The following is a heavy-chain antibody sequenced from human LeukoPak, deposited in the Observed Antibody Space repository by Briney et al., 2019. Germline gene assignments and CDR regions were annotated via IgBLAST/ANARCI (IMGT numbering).Heavy chain of an antibody. J-gene: IGHJ6*04. V-gene: IGHV5-10-1*01. CDR3: ARPSGYGDYDYGMDV. CDR1: GYSFTSYW. D-gene: IGHD4-17*01. Sequence: GESLRISCKGSGYSFTSYWISWVRQMPGKGLEWMGRIDPSDSYTNYSPSFQGHVTISADKSISTAYLQWSSLKASDTAMYCCARPSGYGDYDYGMDVWGKGTTVTVSS. CDR2: IDPSDSYT.